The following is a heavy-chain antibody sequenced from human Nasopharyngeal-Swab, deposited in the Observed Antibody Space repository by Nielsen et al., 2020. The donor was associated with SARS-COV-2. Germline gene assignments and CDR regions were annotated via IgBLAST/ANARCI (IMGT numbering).Heavy chain of an antibody. CDR3: ARPTTSSWYFGAFDI. D-gene: IGHD6-13*01. CDR1: GYSFTSYW. J-gene: IGHJ3*02. V-gene: IGHV5-10-1*01. CDR2: IDPSDSYT. Sequence: GESLKISCKGSGYSFTSYWISWVRQMPGKGLEWMGRIDPSDSYTNYSPSFQGHVTISADKSISTAYLQWSSLKASDTAMYYCARPTTSSWYFGAFDIWGQGTMVTVSS.